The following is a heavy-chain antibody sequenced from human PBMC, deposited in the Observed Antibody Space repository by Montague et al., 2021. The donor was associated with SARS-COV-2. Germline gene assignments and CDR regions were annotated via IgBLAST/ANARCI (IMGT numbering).Heavy chain of an antibody. CDR1: GGSISSSNYY. J-gene: IGHJ6*02. CDR2: MYYSGST. D-gene: IGHD1-26*01. Sequence: SETLSLTCTVSGGSISSSNYYWGWIRQPPGKGLEWIGNMYYSGSTYYNPSLKSRVTISIDTSKNQFSLKLSSVTAADTAVYYCARDDIVHQGATEGMDVWGQGTTVTVSS. V-gene: IGHV4-39*07. CDR3: ARDDIVHQGATEGMDV.